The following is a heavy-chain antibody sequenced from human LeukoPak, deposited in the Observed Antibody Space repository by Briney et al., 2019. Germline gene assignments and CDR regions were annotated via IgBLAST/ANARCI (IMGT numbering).Heavy chain of an antibody. Sequence: ASVKVSCTASGYTFTSYYMHWVRQAPGQGLEWMGIINPSGGSTSYAQKFQGRVTMTRETSTSTVYMELSSLRSEDTAVYYCARDPNSYGSGWYSDYWGQGTLVTVSS. CDR1: GYTFTSYY. CDR2: INPSGGST. V-gene: IGHV1-46*01. J-gene: IGHJ4*02. CDR3: ARDPNSYGSGWYSDY. D-gene: IGHD6-19*01.